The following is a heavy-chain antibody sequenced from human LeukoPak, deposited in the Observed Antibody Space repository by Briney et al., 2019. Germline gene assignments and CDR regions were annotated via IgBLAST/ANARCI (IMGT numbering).Heavy chain of an antibody. CDR3: ARAYCSSTSCSYYYGMDV. CDR1: GYTFTGYY. D-gene: IGHD2-2*01. CDR2: IIPILGIA. J-gene: IGHJ6*02. Sequence: SVKVSCXXSGYTFTGYYMHWVRQAPGQGLEWIGRIIPILGIANYAQKFQGRVTITADKSTSTAYMELSSLRSEDTAVYYCARAYCSSTSCSYYYGMDVWGQGTTVTVSS. V-gene: IGHV1-69*04.